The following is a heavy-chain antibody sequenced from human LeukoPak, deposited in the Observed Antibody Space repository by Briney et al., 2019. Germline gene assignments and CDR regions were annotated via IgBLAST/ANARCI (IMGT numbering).Heavy chain of an antibody. CDR1: GDSISNTGYY. J-gene: IGHJ4*02. CDR3: ARRRRGGRAARYFDY. D-gene: IGHD6-6*01. Sequence: SETLSLTCTVSGDSISNTGYYWGWIRQPPGKGLEWTGTIYNSGTTYYNPSLKSRVTISVDTSKNQFSLKLNSVTAADTAVYYCARRRRGGRAARYFDYWGQGTLVTVSS. CDR2: IYNSGTT. V-gene: IGHV4-39*01.